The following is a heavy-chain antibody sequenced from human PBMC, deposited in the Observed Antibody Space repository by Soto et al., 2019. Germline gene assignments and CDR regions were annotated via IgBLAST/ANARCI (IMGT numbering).Heavy chain of an antibody. CDR3: ARLKRGITMVRGVIPGSYGMDV. V-gene: IGHV5-51*01. CDR2: IYPGDSDT. D-gene: IGHD3-10*01. CDR1: GYSFTSYW. Sequence: PGESLKISCKGSGYSFTSYWIGWVRQMPGKGLEWMGIIYPGDSDTRYSPSFQGQVTISADKSISTAYLQWSSLKASDTAMYYCARLKRGITMVRGVIPGSYGMDVWGQGTTVTVSS. J-gene: IGHJ6*02.